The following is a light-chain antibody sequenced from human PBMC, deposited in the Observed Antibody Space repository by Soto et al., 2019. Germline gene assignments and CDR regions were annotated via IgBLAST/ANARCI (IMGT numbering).Light chain of an antibody. V-gene: IGKV2-28*01. Sequence: DIVMTQSPLSLPVTPGEPASISCRSSQSLLLSNGNNYLEWYVQKAGQSPQVLIYLGSNRASGAXDXXSGSGSGQDFTLKISRVEAEDVGVYYCMQALQTPPTFGQGTKVEIK. CDR3: MQALQTPPT. J-gene: IGKJ1*01. CDR1: QSLLLSNGNNY. CDR2: LGS.